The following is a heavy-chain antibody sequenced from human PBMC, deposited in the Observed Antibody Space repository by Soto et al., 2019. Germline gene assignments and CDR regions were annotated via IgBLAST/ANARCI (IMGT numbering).Heavy chain of an antibody. CDR2: INHSGST. D-gene: IGHD1-7*01. J-gene: IGHJ4*02. CDR3: ARGSITGTTAFDY. CDR1: GGSFSGYY. V-gene: IGHV4-34*01. Sequence: SETLSLTCAVYGGSFSGYYWSWIRQPPGKGLEWIGEINHSGSTNYNPSLKSRVTISVDTSKNQFSLKLSSVTAADTAVYYCARGSITGTTAFDYWGQGTLVTVSS.